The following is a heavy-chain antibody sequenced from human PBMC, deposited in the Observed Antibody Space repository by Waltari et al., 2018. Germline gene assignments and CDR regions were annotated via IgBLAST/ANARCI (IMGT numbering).Heavy chain of an antibody. Sequence: QLQLQESGPGMVKPSETLSLTCTVSGGSISSSSYYWGWIRQPPGKGLEWIGSIYYSGSTYYNPSLKSRVTISVDTSKNQFSLKLSSVTAADTAVYYCAMSLGSSWYFYAFDIWGQGTMVTVSS. V-gene: IGHV4-39*01. CDR3: AMSLGSSWYFYAFDI. D-gene: IGHD6-13*01. J-gene: IGHJ3*02. CDR1: GGSISSSSYY. CDR2: IYYSGST.